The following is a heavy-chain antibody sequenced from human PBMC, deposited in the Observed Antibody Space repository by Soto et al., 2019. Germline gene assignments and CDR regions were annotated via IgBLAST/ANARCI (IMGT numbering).Heavy chain of an antibody. Sequence: SATLSLTCAVYGGSFSGYYWSWIRQPPGKGLEWIGEINHSGSTNYNPSLKSRVTISVDTSKNQCSLKLSSVTAADTAVYYCARGLPYYDFWSGYSHCWFDPWGQGTLVTVSS. CDR2: INHSGST. CDR3: ARGLPYYDFWSGYSHCWFDP. D-gene: IGHD3-3*01. V-gene: IGHV4-34*01. J-gene: IGHJ5*02. CDR1: GGSFSGYY.